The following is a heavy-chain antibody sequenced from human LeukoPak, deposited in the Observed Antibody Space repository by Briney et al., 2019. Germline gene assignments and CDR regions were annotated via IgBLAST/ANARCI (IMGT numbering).Heavy chain of an antibody. V-gene: IGHV4-59*08. CDR3: ARRVLITDAFDI. J-gene: IGHJ3*02. D-gene: IGHD5-24*01. CDR1: GGSFSGYY. Sequence: SETLSLTCAVYGGSFSGYYWSWIRQPPGKGLEWIGYIYYSGSTNYNPSLKSRVTISVDTSKNQFSLKLSSVTAADTAVYYCARRVLITDAFDIWGQGTMVTVSS. CDR2: IYYSGST.